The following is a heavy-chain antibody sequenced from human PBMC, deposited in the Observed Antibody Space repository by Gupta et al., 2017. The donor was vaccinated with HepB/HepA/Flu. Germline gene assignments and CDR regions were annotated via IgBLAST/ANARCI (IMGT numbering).Heavy chain of an antibody. D-gene: IGHD5-18*01. CDR3: ARYGHNYGWTFDD. CDR2: INQSGYT. J-gene: IGHJ4*02. CDR1: GGSLSGYY. V-gene: IGHV4-34*01. Sequence: QVQLQQWGAGLLKPSETLSLTCVVYGGSLSGYYWSWIRQPPGKGLEWIGEINQSGYTTYNPSLKSRVTISVDTPRNQFSLRLTPVTAADTAVYYCARYGHNYGWTFDDWGQGTLVTVSS.